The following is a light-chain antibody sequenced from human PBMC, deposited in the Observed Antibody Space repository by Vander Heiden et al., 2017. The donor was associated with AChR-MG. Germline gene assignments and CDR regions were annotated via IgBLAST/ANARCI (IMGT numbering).Light chain of an antibody. CDR1: DIGRKS. V-gene: IGLV3-21*04. J-gene: IGLJ1*01. CDR2: YDS. CDR3: QVWDNSSDQYV. Sequence: SFVLTQPPSVSVAPGKTAKITCGEDDIGRKSVHWYQQKPGQAPVLVIYYDSDRPSGIPERFSGSNSGNTANLTISRVEAGDEADYYCQVWDNSSDQYVFGTGTKVTVL.